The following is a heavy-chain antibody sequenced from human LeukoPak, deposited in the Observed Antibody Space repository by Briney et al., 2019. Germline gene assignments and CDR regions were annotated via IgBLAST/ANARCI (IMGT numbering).Heavy chain of an antibody. J-gene: IGHJ4*02. CDR3: AKGSDGDPGWAVDY. V-gene: IGHV3-23*01. CDR2: ISGSGGTT. Sequence: GGSLRLSCAASGFTFSSYAMSWVRQAPGKGLEWVSAISGSGGTTYYADSVKGRFNISRDNSKNTLYLQMNSLRAEDTAVYYCAKGSDGDPGWAVDYWGQGTLVTVSS. CDR1: GFTFSSYA. D-gene: IGHD4-17*01.